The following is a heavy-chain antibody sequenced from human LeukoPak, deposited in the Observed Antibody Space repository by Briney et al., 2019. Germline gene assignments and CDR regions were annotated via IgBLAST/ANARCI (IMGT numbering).Heavy chain of an antibody. V-gene: IGHV3-21*01. CDR3: ARDLRSSGYYAFDY. CDR2: ISTSSSYI. J-gene: IGHJ4*02. Sequence: GGSLRPSCAASGFTFSSYSMNWVRQAPGKGLEWVSCISTSSSYIYYADSVKGRFTTSRDNAKNSLYLQMDSLRAEDTAVYYCARDLRSSGYYAFDYWGQGTLVTVSS. D-gene: IGHD3-22*01. CDR1: GFTFSSYS.